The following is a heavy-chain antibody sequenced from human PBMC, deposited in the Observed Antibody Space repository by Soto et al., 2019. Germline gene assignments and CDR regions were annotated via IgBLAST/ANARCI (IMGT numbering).Heavy chain of an antibody. Sequence: GGSLRLSCAASGFTFSSYGMHWVRQAPGKGLEWVAVIWYDGSNKYYADSVKGRFTISRDNSKNTLYLQMNSLRAEDTAVYYCARDRDIVGLYYFDYWGQGTLVTVSS. V-gene: IGHV3-33*01. CDR1: GFTFSSYG. CDR3: ARDRDIVGLYYFDY. D-gene: IGHD1-26*01. J-gene: IGHJ4*02. CDR2: IWYDGSNK.